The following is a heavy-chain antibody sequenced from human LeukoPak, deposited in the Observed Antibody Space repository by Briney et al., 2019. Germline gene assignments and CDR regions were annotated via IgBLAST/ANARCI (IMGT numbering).Heavy chain of an antibody. CDR3: AREPPSSGYDAEYFQY. Sequence: PSETLSLTCTVSGGSIISYYWSWIRQPPGEGLEWIGYIHYSGSTNYDPSLKGRVTISVDTSKNQFSLKLSSVTAADTAVYYCAREPPSSGYDAEYFQYWGQGTLVTVSS. D-gene: IGHD3-22*01. CDR2: IHYSGST. J-gene: IGHJ1*01. CDR1: GGSIISYY. V-gene: IGHV4-4*08.